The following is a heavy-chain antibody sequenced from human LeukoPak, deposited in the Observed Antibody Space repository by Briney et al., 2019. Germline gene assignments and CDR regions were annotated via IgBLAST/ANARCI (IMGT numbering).Heavy chain of an antibody. V-gene: IGHV3-64D*09. CDR1: GFTFCSYG. Sequence: GGSLRLSCSASGFTFCSYGMHWVRQAPRKGLECVSAITPDGGSTFYADSVKGRFSISRDNSKNTLYLQMSSLRAEDTAVYYCVKRDASYNYAYWGQGTLVTVSS. J-gene: IGHJ4*02. CDR2: ITPDGGST. CDR3: VKRDASYNYAY. D-gene: IGHD3-10*01.